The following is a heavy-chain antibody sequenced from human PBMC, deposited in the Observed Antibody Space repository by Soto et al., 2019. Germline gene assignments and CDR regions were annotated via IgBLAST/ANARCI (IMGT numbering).Heavy chain of an antibody. D-gene: IGHD6-13*01. J-gene: IGHJ4*02. CDR1: GYTFTSYD. Sequence: QVQLVQSGAEVKKPGASVKVYCKASGYTFTSYDINWVRQATGQGLEWMGWMNPNSGNTGYAQKFQGRVTMTRNTSISTAYMELSSLRSQDTAVYYCAREHSSSWRFDYWGQGTLVTVSS. CDR2: MNPNSGNT. V-gene: IGHV1-8*01. CDR3: AREHSSSWRFDY.